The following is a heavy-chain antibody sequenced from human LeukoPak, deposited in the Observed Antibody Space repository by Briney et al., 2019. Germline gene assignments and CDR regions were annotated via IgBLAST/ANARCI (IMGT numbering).Heavy chain of an antibody. D-gene: IGHD2-21*02. CDR3: ARTARWPDF. Sequence: GGSLRLSCAASRFTFSSYSMNWVRQAPGKGLEWISSISTSSSYVYYADSVKGRFTISRDNAENSLYLQMNSLSAEDTAVYYCARTARWPDFWGQGTLVTVSS. J-gene: IGHJ4*02. V-gene: IGHV3-21*06. CDR1: RFTFSSYS. CDR2: ISTSSSYV.